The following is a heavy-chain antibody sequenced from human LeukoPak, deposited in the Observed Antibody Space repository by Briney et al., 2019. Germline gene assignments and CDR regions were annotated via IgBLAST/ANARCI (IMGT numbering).Heavy chain of an antibody. J-gene: IGHJ5*02. CDR1: GFTFSTYS. CDR2: ISSSSSYI. D-gene: IGHD6-19*01. Sequence: PGGSLRLSCAASGFTFSTYSMNWVRQAPGKGLEWVSSISSSSSYIYYADSVKGRFTISRDNAKNSLYLQMNSLRAEDTAAYYCARDRIAVAGTWWFDPWGQGTLVTVSS. V-gene: IGHV3-21*01. CDR3: ARDRIAVAGTWWFDP.